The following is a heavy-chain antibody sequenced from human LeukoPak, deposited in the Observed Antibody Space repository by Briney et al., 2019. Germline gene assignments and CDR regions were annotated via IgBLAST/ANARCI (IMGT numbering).Heavy chain of an antibody. D-gene: IGHD1-26*01. V-gene: IGHV4-59*01. CDR3: ARIGGSSDFFDY. Sequence: SETLSLTCTVSGGSISSYYWSWIRQPPGKGLEWIGYIYYSGGTNYNPSLKSRVTISVDTSKNQVSLKLSSVTAADTAVYYCARIGGSSDFFDYWGQGTLVTVSS. CDR2: IYYSGGT. J-gene: IGHJ4*02. CDR1: GGSISSYY.